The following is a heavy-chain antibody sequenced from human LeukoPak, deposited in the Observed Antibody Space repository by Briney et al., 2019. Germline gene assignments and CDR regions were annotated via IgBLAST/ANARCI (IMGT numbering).Heavy chain of an antibody. D-gene: IGHD3-9*01. V-gene: IGHV3-23*01. CDR1: GFTFSSYA. J-gene: IGHJ5*02. CDR2: ISGSGGST. Sequence: HAGGSLRLSCAASGFTFSSYAMSWVRQAPGKGLEWVSAISGSGGSTYYADSGKGRFTISRDNAKNSLYLQMNSLRAEDTSVYYCARVWSVAFDWPQPRFDPWGQGTLVTVSS. CDR3: ARVWSVAFDWPQPRFDP.